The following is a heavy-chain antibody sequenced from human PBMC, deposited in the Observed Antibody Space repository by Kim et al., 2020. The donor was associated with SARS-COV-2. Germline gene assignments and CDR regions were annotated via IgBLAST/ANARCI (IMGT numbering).Heavy chain of an antibody. D-gene: IGHD6-6*01. CDR3: ARVVVVPFLFMDV. J-gene: IGHJ6*02. V-gene: IGHV4-31*02. Sequence: YNPALKCRVTISVDTSKNQFSLKLSSVTAADTAVYYCARVVVVPFLFMDVWGQGTTVTVSS.